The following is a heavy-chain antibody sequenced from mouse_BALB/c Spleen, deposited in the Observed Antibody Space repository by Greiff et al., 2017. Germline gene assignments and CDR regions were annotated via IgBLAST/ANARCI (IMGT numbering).Heavy chain of an antibody. D-gene: IGHD1-1*01. Sequence: VKLMESGPGLVAPSQSLSITCTVSGFSLTSYGVHWVRQPPGKGLEWLGVIWAGGSTNYNSALMSRLSISKDNSKSQVFLKMNSLQTDDTAMYYCARESYYYGSSYRFYYAMDYWGQGTSVTVSS. J-gene: IGHJ4*01. CDR3: ARESYYYGSSYRFYYAMDY. V-gene: IGHV2-9*02. CDR2: IWAGGST. CDR1: GFSLTSYG.